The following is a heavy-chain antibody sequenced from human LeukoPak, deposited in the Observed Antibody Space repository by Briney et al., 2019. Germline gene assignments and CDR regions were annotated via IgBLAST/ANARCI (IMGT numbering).Heavy chain of an antibody. D-gene: IGHD4-23*01. CDR3: AKEVSGNSPVGGVDY. CDR2: IQNDGSDK. Sequence: PGGSLRLFCTASGFTCSNYGIHWVRQAPGKGLDWVTFIQNDGSDKYYADSVKGRFTISRDNSKNTLYLQMNSLRAEDTAVYYCAKEVSGNSPVGGVDYRGQGTLVTVSS. CDR1: GFTCSNYG. V-gene: IGHV3-30*02. J-gene: IGHJ4*02.